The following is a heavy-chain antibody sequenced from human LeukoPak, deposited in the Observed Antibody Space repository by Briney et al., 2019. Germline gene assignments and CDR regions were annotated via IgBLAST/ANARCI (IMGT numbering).Heavy chain of an antibody. Sequence: GGSLRLSCAASGFTFSSYGMHWVRQAPGKGLEWVAVVSYDGSNKYYADSVKGRFTISRDNSKNTLNLQMNSLRAEDTAVYYCAKDGPRVLRYFDWLSVGYGMDVWGQGTTVTVSS. J-gene: IGHJ6*02. CDR2: VSYDGSNK. CDR1: GFTFSSYG. CDR3: AKDGPRVLRYFDWLSVGYGMDV. V-gene: IGHV3-30*18. D-gene: IGHD3-9*01.